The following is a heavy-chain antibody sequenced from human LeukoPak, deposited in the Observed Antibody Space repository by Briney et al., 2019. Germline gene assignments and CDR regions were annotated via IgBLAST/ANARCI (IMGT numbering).Heavy chain of an antibody. CDR1: LYTFTTYY. D-gene: IGHD2-2*01. V-gene: IGHV1-46*01. J-gene: IGHJ4*02. Sequence: ASVRVSCKPSLYTFTTYYMHWVRQAPGQGLEWMGIINPSGGSTTYAQKFQDRVNMTRDTSTSTVYMDLSSMRSEDTAVYYCARDTKACSTPSCQTSFFDYWGQGTLVTVSS. CDR2: INPSGGST. CDR3: ARDTKACSTPSCQTSFFDY.